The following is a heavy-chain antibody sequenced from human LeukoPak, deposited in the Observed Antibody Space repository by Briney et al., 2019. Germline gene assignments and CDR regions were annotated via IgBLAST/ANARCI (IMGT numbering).Heavy chain of an antibody. Sequence: GGSLRLSCAASGFTFSSYGMHWVRQAPGKGLEWVSSISSSSSYIYYADSVKGRFTISRDNAKNSLYLQMNSLRAEDTAVYYCARDPSVLKSGYSYGSNGDYWGQGTLVTVSS. J-gene: IGHJ4*02. V-gene: IGHV3-21*01. CDR1: GFTFSSYG. CDR2: ISSSSSYI. D-gene: IGHD5-18*01. CDR3: ARDPSVLKSGYSYGSNGDY.